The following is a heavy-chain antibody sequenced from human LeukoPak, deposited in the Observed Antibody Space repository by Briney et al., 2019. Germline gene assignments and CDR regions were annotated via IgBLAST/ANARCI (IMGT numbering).Heavy chain of an antibody. CDR1: GVSVSSGSYY. V-gene: IGHV4-61*01. D-gene: IGHD4-23*01. CDR2: IYYSGGT. CDR3: ARWKMGHWFDP. Sequence: SETLSLTCTVSGVSVSSGSYYWSWIRQPPGKGLEWIGYIYYSGGTNYNPSLKSRVTISVDTSKNQFSLKLSSVTAADTAVYYCARWKMGHWFDPWGQGTLVTVSS. J-gene: IGHJ5*02.